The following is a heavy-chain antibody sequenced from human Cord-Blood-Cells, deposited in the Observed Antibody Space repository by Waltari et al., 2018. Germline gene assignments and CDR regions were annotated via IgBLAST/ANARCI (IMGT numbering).Heavy chain of an antibody. CDR1: GGTFSSYA. J-gene: IGHJ2*01. Sequence: QVQLVQSGAEVKKPGSSVKVSCKASGGTFSSYAISWVRQAPGQGLEWMGGIIPIFGTANYAQKCQGRVTITADESTSTAYMALSSLRSEDTAVYYCARDILTGYYWYFDLWGRGTLVTVSS. D-gene: IGHD3-9*01. CDR2: IIPIFGTA. V-gene: IGHV1-69*01. CDR3: ARDILTGYYWYFDL.